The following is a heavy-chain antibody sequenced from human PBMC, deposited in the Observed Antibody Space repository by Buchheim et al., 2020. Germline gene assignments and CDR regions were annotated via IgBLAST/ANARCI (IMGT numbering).Heavy chain of an antibody. CDR2: IYHSGNT. V-gene: IGHV4-30-2*01. J-gene: IGHJ4*02. D-gene: IGHD5-24*01. CDR1: GDSISRDQYS. Sequence: QLHLQESGSGLVKPSQTLSLTCTVSGDSISRDQYSWGWIRQPPGKGPEWIGYIYHSGNTYYNSSLRSRVAISVDSSRNQFSLNLTSVTAADTAVYYCARGGWTNGYSWGQGIL. CDR3: ARGGWTNGYS.